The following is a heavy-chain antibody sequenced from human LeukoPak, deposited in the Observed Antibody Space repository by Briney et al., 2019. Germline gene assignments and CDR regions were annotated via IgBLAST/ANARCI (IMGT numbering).Heavy chain of an antibody. CDR3: AKVVVAATVGWFDP. V-gene: IGHV1-18*01. D-gene: IGHD2-15*01. CDR1: GGTFSSYG. CDR2: ISAYNGNT. J-gene: IGHJ5*02. Sequence: ASVKVSCKASGGTFSSYGISWVRQAPGQGLEWMGWISAYNGNTNYAQKLQGRVTMTTDTSTSTAYMELRSLRSDDTAVYYCAKVVVAATVGWFDPWGQGTLVTVSS.